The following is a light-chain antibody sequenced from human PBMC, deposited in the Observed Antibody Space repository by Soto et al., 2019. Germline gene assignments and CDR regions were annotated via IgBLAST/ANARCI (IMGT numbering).Light chain of an antibody. CDR1: PSVTNF. Sequence: EIVLTQSPATLSLSPGARATLSCRASPSVTNFLAWYQQKPGQAPRLLIYGAFNRATGIPARFSGSGSGTDFTLNISSLEPEDSAIYYCQQRNIWPPVTFGQGTRLEIK. V-gene: IGKV3-11*01. J-gene: IGKJ5*01. CDR2: GAF. CDR3: QQRNIWPPVT.